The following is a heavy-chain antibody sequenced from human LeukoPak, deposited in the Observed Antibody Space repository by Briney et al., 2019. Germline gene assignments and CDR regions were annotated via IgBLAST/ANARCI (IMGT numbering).Heavy chain of an antibody. CDR3: AREGRGGYYGFDY. V-gene: IGHV3-74*01. CDR1: GFTFSSSW. Sequence: GGSLRLSCAASGFTFSSSWMHWVRQAPGKGPVWVSRINSDGSSTNYADSVKGRFTISRDNAKNTLYLQMNSLRAEDTAVYYCAREGRGGYYGFDYWGQGTLVTVSS. D-gene: IGHD3-3*01. J-gene: IGHJ4*02. CDR2: INSDGSST.